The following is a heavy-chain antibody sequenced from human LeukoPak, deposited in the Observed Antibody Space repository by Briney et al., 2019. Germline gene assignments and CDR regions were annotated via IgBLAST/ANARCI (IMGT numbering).Heavy chain of an antibody. CDR3: ARSTGDWYFDL. J-gene: IGHJ2*01. Sequence: ASVKVSCKASGYTFTDYYMHWVRQAPGQGLEWLGWINPNIAATNYAQKFQGRVTMTRDTSISTAYMELSRLRSDDTAVYYCARSTGDWYFDLWGRGTLVTVSS. D-gene: IGHD7-27*01. CDR1: GYTFTDYY. CDR2: INPNIAAT. V-gene: IGHV1-2*02.